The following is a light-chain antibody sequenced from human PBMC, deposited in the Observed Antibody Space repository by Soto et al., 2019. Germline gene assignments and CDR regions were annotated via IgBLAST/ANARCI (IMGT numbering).Light chain of an antibody. Sequence: QSALTQPRSVSGSPGQSVTISCTGTSSDVGAYNYVSWCQQRPGKAPRLMIYDVGVRPSGVPDRFSASESGNTASLTISGLQAEDEADYYCCSYAGSYAWVFGGGTKLTVL. CDR2: DVG. CDR3: CSYAGSYAWV. CDR1: SSDVGAYNY. J-gene: IGLJ3*02. V-gene: IGLV2-11*01.